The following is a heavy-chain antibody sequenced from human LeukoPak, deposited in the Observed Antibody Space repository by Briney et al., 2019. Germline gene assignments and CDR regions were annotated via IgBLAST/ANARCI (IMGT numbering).Heavy chain of an antibody. CDR2: IYHSGST. D-gene: IGHD5-12*01. J-gene: IGHJ5*02. Sequence: SQTLSLTCTVSGGSISSGGYYWSWIRQPPGKGLEWIVYIYHSGSTYYNPSLKSRVTISVDRSKNQFSLKLSSVTAADTAVYYCARVEPPISGYGGWFDPWGQGTLVTVSS. CDR1: GGSISSGGYY. V-gene: IGHV4-30-2*01. CDR3: ARVEPPISGYGGWFDP.